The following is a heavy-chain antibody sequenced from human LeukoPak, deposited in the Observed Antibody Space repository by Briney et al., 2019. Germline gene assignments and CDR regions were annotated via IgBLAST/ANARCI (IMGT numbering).Heavy chain of an antibody. CDR2: ISYDGSNK. CDR3: ANRISGSSS. Sequence: GGSLRLSCAASGFTFSSYAMHWVRQAPGQGLEWVAVISYDGSNKYYADSVKGRFTISRDNSKNTVFLQMNSLRVDDTGVYYCANRISGSSSWGQGTLVTVSS. V-gene: IGHV3-30*04. D-gene: IGHD1-26*01. CDR1: GFTFSSYA. J-gene: IGHJ5*02.